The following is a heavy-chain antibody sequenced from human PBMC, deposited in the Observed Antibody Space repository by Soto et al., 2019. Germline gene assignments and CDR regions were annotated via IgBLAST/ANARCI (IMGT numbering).Heavy chain of an antibody. D-gene: IGHD2-15*01. CDR1: GYSFTSYW. J-gene: IGHJ6*02. Sequence: GASLKISCNGSGYSFTSYWISWVRQMPWKGLEWMGRIDPSDSYTNYSPSFQGHVTISADKSISTAYLQWSSLKASDTAMYYCARRGEVVVAAGDRDVWGQGTTVILSS. CDR3: ARRGEVVVAAGDRDV. CDR2: IDPSDSYT. V-gene: IGHV5-10-1*01.